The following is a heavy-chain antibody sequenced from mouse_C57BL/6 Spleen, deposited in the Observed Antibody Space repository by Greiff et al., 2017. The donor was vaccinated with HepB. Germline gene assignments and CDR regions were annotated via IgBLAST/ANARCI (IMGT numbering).Heavy chain of an antibody. CDR2: INYDGSST. J-gene: IGHJ1*03. V-gene: IGHV5-16*01. CDR1: GFTFSDYY. Sequence: EVKLMESEGGLVQPGSSMKLSCTASGFTFSDYYMAWVRQVPEKGLEWVANINYDGSSTYYLDSLKSRFIISRDNAKNILYLQMSSLKSEDTATYYCARGRDYYGSSYGWYFDVWGTGTTVTVSS. D-gene: IGHD1-1*01. CDR3: ARGRDYYGSSYGWYFDV.